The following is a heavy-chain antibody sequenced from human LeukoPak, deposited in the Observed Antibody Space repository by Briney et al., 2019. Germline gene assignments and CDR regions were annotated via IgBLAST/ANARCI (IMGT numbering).Heavy chain of an antibody. J-gene: IGHJ2*01. V-gene: IGHV4-59*01. CDR3: ARWKLDGAVAGDWYFDL. Sequence: SETLSLTCTVPGGSISSYYWSWIRQPPGKGLEWIGYIYYSGSTNYNPSLKSRVTISVDTSKNQFSLKLSSVTAADTAVYYCARWKLDGAVAGDWYFDLWGRGTLVTVSS. CDR2: IYYSGST. D-gene: IGHD6-19*01. CDR1: GGSISSYY.